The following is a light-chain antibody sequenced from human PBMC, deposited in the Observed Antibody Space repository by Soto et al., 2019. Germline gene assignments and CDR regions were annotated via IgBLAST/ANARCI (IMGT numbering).Light chain of an antibody. V-gene: IGKV3D-20*02. CDR1: QSVSSSY. CDR3: QQRSNWPPT. J-gene: IGKJ1*01. CDR2: GAS. Sequence: EIVMTQSPATLSVSPGERVTLSCRASQSVSSSYLAWYQQKPGQAPRLPTYGASSRATGIPDRTSGSGSGTEFTLTISSLEPEDFAVYYCQQRSNWPPTFGQGTKVDIK.